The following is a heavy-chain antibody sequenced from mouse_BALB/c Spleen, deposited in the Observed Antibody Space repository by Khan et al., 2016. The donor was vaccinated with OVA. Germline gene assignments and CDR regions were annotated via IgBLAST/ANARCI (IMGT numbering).Heavy chain of an antibody. CDR2: IRYDGNS. D-gene: IGHD3-1*01. CDR1: GYSITSGYF. CDR3: ARGGRSGPAWFAY. J-gene: IGHJ3*01. Sequence: EVQLQESGPGLVKPSQSLSLTCSVTGYSITSGYFWNWIRQFPGNKLEWMGYIRYDGNSNYNPSLKNRISITRDTSKNPFFMKLNSVTPEDTATXYCARGGRSGPAWFAYWGQGTLVTVSA. V-gene: IGHV3-6*02.